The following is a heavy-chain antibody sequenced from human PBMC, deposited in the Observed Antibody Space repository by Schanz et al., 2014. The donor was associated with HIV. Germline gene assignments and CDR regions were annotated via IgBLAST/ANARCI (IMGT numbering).Heavy chain of an antibody. CDR2: ISWNSGSI. V-gene: IGHV3-9*01. Sequence: EVQLVESGGGLVQPGRSLRLSCATSGFTFDDYDMHWVRQAPGKGLEWVSGISWNSGSIGYADSVKGRFTISRDNAKNSLYLQMNSLRAEDTAVYYCARVKGAVDYWGQGTLVTVSS. CDR3: ARVKGAVDY. CDR1: GFTFDDYD. J-gene: IGHJ4*02. D-gene: IGHD3-3*01.